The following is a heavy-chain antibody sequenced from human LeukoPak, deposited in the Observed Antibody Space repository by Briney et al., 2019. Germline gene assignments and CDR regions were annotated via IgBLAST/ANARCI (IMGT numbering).Heavy chain of an antibody. Sequence: SVKVSCKASGGTFSSYAISWVRQAPGQGLEWMGGIIPIFGTANYAQKFQDRVTITADESTSTAYMELSSLTSDDTAVYYCARSLLVVPDASGEHDAFDMWGQGTMVTVSS. J-gene: IGHJ3*02. CDR1: GGTFSSYA. D-gene: IGHD2-8*02. CDR3: ARSLLVVPDASGEHDAFDM. V-gene: IGHV1-69*13. CDR2: IIPIFGTA.